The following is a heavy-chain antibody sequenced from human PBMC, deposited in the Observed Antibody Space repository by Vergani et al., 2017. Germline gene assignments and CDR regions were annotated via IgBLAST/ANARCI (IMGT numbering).Heavy chain of an antibody. CDR2: ISAYNGNT. CDR3: ARDTSYALRYFDWLSLYGMDV. J-gene: IGHJ6*02. Sequence: QVQPVQSGAAVKKPGASVKVSCKASGYTFTSYGISWVRQAPGQGLEWMGWISAYNGNTNYAQKLQGRVTMTTDTSTSTAYMELRSLRSDDTAVYYCARDTSYALRYFDWLSLYGMDVWGQGP. V-gene: IGHV1-18*01. D-gene: IGHD3-9*01. CDR1: GYTFTSYG.